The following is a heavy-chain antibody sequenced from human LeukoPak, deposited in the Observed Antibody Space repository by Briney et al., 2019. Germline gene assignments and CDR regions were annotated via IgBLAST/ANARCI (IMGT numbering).Heavy chain of an antibody. J-gene: IGHJ4*02. CDR2: IYYSGST. V-gene: IGHV4-59*01. CDR1: GGSFSSYY. Sequence: PSETLSLTCAVYGGSFSSYYWSWIRQPPGKGLEWIGYIYYSGSTNYNPSLKSRVTISVDTSKNQFSLNLSSVTAADTAVYYCARDKYGATDFFDSWGQGTLVTVSS. D-gene: IGHD2/OR15-2a*01. CDR3: ARDKYGATDFFDS.